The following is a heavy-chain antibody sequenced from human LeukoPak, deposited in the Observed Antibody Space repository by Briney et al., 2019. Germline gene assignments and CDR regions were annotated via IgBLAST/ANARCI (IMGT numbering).Heavy chain of an antibody. CDR3: ARKGRRGPRGWFDP. Sequence: SETLSLTCAVYGGSFSGYYWSWIRQPPGKGLEWIGEINHSGSTNYNPSLKSRVTISVDTSKNQFSLKLSSVTAADTAVYYCARKGRRGPRGWFDPWGQGTLVIVSS. D-gene: IGHD1-1*01. V-gene: IGHV4-34*01. J-gene: IGHJ5*02. CDR1: GGSFSGYY. CDR2: INHSGST.